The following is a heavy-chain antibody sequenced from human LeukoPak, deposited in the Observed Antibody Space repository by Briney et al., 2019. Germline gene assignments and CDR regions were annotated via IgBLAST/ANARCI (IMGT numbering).Heavy chain of an antibody. CDR2: IYPADSDT. CDR3: ARVYGRYIQH. Sequence: GESLKISCEGSGYPFTSYWIGWVRQMPGKGLEWMGSIYPADSDTRYSPSFQGQVTISADKSISTAYLQWSSLKASDTAMYFCARVYGRYIQHWGQGALVIVSS. D-gene: IGHD4-17*01. CDR1: GYPFTSYW. J-gene: IGHJ1*01. V-gene: IGHV5-51*01.